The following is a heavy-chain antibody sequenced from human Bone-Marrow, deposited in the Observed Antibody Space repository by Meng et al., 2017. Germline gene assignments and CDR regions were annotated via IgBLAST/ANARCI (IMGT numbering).Heavy chain of an antibody. J-gene: IGHJ4*02. CDR2: IYHSGST. CDR1: GGSISSGDYY. D-gene: IGHD2-15*01. CDR3: ARVLCSKNNCYSSDY. Sequence: QVQLQESGPGLVKPSQTLSLTCTVSGGSISSGDYYWNWIRQPPGKGLEWIGYIYHSGSTYYNPSLKSRVTISIDTSKNQFSLKLSSVTAADTAVYYCARVLCSKNNCYSSDYWGQGTLVTVSS. V-gene: IGHV4-30-4*01.